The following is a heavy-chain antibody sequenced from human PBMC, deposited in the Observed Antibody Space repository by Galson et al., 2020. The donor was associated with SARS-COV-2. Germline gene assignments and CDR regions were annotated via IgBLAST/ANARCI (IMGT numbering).Heavy chain of an antibody. J-gene: IGHJ3*02. V-gene: IGHV4-61*02. CDR1: GGSISSGSYH. CDR3: ARGSRGIPRHIVVVTNPGAFDI. D-gene: IGHD2-21*02. CDR2: TYTRGRT. Sequence: SETLSLTCTASGGSISSGSYHWSWIRQPAGTGLEWIGRTYTRGRTNYNPSPQSRVTTPVDTPKNQFSLKLSSVTAADTAVYYCARGSRGIPRHIVVVTNPGAFDIWGQGTMVTVSS.